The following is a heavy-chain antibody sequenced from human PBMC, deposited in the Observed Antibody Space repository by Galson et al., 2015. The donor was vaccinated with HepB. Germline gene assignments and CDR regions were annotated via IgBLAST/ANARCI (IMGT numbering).Heavy chain of an antibody. Sequence: SLRLSCAASGFDLRNDGIHWVRQRPGHGLEWVAFLRYDGYNDYYGDSVRGRFTISRDNSKNTIYLEMNRLRPEDTALYYCAKTFLGSGRGDAMHAWGRGATVIVSS. CDR3: AKTFLGSGRGDAMHA. D-gene: IGHD6-19*01. J-gene: IGHJ6*02. CDR1: GFDLRNDG. CDR2: LRYDGYND. V-gene: IGHV3-30*02.